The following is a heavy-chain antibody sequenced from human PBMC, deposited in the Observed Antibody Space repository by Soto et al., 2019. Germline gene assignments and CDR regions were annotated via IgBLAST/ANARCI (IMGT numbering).Heavy chain of an antibody. V-gene: IGHV3-23*01. CDR2: ISDRGSTT. J-gene: IGHJ6*02. CDR1: GFTFSSYM. CDR3: ASRSYGLSYGMDV. Sequence: EVQLLESGGGLVQPGGSLRLSCAASGFTFSSYMMNWVRQVPGKGLEWVSAISDRGSTTYYAESAKGRFTISRDNSEDTVYLQMTKLRAEDTAVYYCASRSYGLSYGMDVWGQGSSLTVSS. D-gene: IGHD5-18*01.